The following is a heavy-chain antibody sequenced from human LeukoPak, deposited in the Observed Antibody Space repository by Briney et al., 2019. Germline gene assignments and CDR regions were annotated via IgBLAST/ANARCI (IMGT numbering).Heavy chain of an antibody. V-gene: IGHV4-39*01. CDR3: ATEWRTGYYPD. CDR2: MYYTGPT. J-gene: IGHJ4*02. Sequence: PSETLSLTCTVSGGSISSANYYGGWIRQPPEKGLEWIGSMYYTGPTYYHPSLKSRVSISVDTSKNQFSLKLSSVTAADTAVYFCATEWRTGYYPDWGQGTLV. CDR1: GGSISSANYY. D-gene: IGHD3-22*01.